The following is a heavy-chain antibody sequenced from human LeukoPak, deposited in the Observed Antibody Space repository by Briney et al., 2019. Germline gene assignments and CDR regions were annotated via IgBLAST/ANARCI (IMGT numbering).Heavy chain of an antibody. CDR2: IYHSGST. CDR3: ARMNVVVVAAADY. J-gene: IGHJ4*02. Sequence: PSETLSLTCAVSGYSISSGYYWGWIRQPPGKGLEWIGSIYHSGSTYYNPSLKSRVTISVDTSKNQFSLKLSSVTAADTAVYYCARMNVVVVAAADYWGQGTLVTVSS. CDR1: GYSISSGYY. V-gene: IGHV4-38-2*01. D-gene: IGHD2-15*01.